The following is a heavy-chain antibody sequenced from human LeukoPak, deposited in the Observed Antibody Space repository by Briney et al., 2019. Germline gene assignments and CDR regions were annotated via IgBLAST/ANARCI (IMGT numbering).Heavy chain of an antibody. J-gene: IGHJ6*03. D-gene: IGHD4-23*01. CDR1: GFTFSSYS. V-gene: IGHV3-21*01. Sequence: GGSLRLSCAASGFTFSSYSMNWVRQAPGKGLEWVSSISSSSSYIYYADSVKGRFTISRDNAKNSLYLQMNSLRAEDTAVYYCARERRYGGNPEYMDVWGKGTTVTVSS. CDR3: ARERRYGGNPEYMDV. CDR2: ISSSSSYI.